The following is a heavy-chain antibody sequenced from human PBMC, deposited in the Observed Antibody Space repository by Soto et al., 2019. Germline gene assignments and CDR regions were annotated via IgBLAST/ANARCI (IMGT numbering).Heavy chain of an antibody. D-gene: IGHD3-22*01. CDR3: ARDSITMIVLKLYYYYGMDV. V-gene: IGHV1-18*01. J-gene: IGHJ6*02. Sequence: GASVKVSCKASGYTFTSYGISWVRQAPGQGLEWMGWISAYNGNTNYAQKLQGRVTMTTDTSTSTAYMELRSLRSDDTAVYYCARDSITMIVLKLYYYYGMDVWGQGTTVTVSS. CDR1: GYTFTSYG. CDR2: ISAYNGNT.